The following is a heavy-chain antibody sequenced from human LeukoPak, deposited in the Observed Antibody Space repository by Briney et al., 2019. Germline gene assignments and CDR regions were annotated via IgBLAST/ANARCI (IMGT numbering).Heavy chain of an antibody. J-gene: IGHJ6*02. CDR3: ARASRYYGSGSFSGMDV. D-gene: IGHD3-10*01. V-gene: IGHV1-69*13. CDR2: IIPIFGTA. Sequence: SVKVSCKASGGTFSRYAISWVRQAPGQGLEWMGGIIPIFGTANYAQKFQGRVTITADESTSTAYMELSSLRPEDTAVYYCARASRYYGSGSFSGMDVWGQGTTVTVSS. CDR1: GGTFSRYA.